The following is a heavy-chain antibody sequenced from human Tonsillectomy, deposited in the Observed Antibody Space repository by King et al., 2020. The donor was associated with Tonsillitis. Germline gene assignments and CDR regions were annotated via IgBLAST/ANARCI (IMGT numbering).Heavy chain of an antibody. Sequence: VQLVESGGGLIQPGGSLRLSCAASGFTVSSNYMNWVRQAPGKGLEWVSVIYSGCSTYYADSVKGRFTISRDNSKNTLDLQMNSLRAEDTAVYYCARDYYSFGLFDYWGQGTLVTVSS. CDR2: IYSGCST. CDR1: GFTVSSNY. CDR3: ARDYYSFGLFDY. D-gene: IGHD5-18*01. J-gene: IGHJ4*02. V-gene: IGHV3-53*01.